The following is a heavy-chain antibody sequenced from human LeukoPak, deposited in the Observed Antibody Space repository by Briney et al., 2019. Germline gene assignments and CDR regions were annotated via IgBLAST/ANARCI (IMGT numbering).Heavy chain of an antibody. CDR2: IYPGDSDT. V-gene: IGHV5-51*01. J-gene: IGHJ4*02. Sequence: GESLKISCKGSGYSFNSYWIGWVRQMPGKGLEWMGIIYPGDSDTRYSPSFQGQVTISADKSISTAYLQWSSLKASDTAMYYCARPRGDSSGWYYYFDYWGQGTLVTVSS. D-gene: IGHD6-19*01. CDR3: ARPRGDSSGWYYYFDY. CDR1: GYSFNSYW.